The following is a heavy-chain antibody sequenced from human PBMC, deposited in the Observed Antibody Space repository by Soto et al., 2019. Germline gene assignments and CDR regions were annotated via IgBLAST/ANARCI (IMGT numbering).Heavy chain of an antibody. J-gene: IGHJ4*02. CDR2: IIPIFGTA. CDR1: GGTFSSYA. CDR3: ARDPRAVGATSSY. Sequence: GASVKVSCKASGGTFSSYAISWVRQAPGQGLEWMGGIIPIFGTANYAQKFQGRVTITADESTSTAYMELSSLRSEDTAVYYCARDPRAVGATSSYWGQGTLVTVSS. V-gene: IGHV1-69*13. D-gene: IGHD1-26*01.